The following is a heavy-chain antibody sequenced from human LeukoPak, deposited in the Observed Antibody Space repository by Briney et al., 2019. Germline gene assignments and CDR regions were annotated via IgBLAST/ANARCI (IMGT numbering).Heavy chain of an antibody. CDR1: GFTFDGYA. CDR2: ISWNSGSI. J-gene: IGHJ4*02. D-gene: IGHD1-26*01. V-gene: IGHV3-9*01. CDR3: AKDRGATKYYIDY. Sequence: PGGSLRLSCAASGFTFDGYAMHWVRQAPGKGLEWVSGISWNSGSIGYADSVKGRFTISRDNAKNSLYLQMNSLRAEDTALYYCAKDRGATKYYIDYWGQGTLVTVSS.